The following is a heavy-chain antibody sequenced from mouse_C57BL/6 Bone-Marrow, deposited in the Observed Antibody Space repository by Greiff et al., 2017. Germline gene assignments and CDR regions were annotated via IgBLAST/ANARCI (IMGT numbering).Heavy chain of an antibody. D-gene: IGHD1-1*01. CDR2: IYPRVGST. CDR3: ARLEFDGSSGDWYFDV. J-gene: IGHJ1*03. V-gene: IGHV1-85*01. CDR1: GYTFTSYD. Sequence: QVQLKQSGPELVKPGAPVKLSCKASGYTFTSYDINWVKQRPGQGLEWIGWIYPRVGSTKYNEKFKGKATLTVDTASSTGYMELHSLTSEDSAVYFCARLEFDGSSGDWYFDVWGTGTTVTVSS.